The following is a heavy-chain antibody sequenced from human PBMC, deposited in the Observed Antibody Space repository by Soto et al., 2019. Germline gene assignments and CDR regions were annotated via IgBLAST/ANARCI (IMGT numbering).Heavy chain of an antibody. D-gene: IGHD5-18*01. CDR1: GGSISSSSYY. CDR2: IYYSGST. CDR3: AQNGPYSLPV. J-gene: IGHJ6*02. Sequence: PSGTLSLTCTVPGGSISSSSYYWAWIRQPPGKGLEWIGSIYYSGSTYYNPSLKSRVTISVDKSKNQFSLSLNSVTAADTAFYFCAQNGPYSLPVWGQGTTVTVAS. V-gene: IGHV4-39*07.